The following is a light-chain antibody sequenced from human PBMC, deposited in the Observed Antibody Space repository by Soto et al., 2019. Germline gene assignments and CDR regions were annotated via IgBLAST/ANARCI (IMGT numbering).Light chain of an antibody. V-gene: IGLV2-8*01. CDR2: EVS. Sequence: QSALTQPASVSGSPGQSITISCAGTSSDVGGYNSVSWYQHHPGKAPKLMIYEVSERPSGVPDRFSGSKSSNTASLTVSGLQAEDEADYYCSSYAGSNNFVFGTGTKLTVL. CDR1: SSDVGGYNS. CDR3: SSYAGSNNFV. J-gene: IGLJ1*01.